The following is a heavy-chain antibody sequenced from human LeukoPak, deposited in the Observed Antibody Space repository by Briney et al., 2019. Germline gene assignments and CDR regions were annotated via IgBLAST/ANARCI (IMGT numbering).Heavy chain of an antibody. CDR2: IYYSGST. J-gene: IGHJ5*02. D-gene: IGHD6-19*01. CDR3: ARTYSSGWYEVSWFDP. V-gene: IGHV4-39*01. CDR1: GSSISSGSYY. Sequence: PSETLSLTCTVSGSSISSGSYYWGWIRQPPGKGLEWIGSIYYSGSTYYNPSLKSRVTISVDTSKNQFSLKLSSVTAADTAVYYCARTYSSGWYEVSWFDPWGQGTLVTVSS.